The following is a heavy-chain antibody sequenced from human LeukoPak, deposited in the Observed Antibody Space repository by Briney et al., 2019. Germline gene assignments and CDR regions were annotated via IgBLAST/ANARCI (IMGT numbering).Heavy chain of an antibody. V-gene: IGHV4-30-4*01. Sequence: PSQTLSLTCTVSGGSISSGDYYWSWIRQPPGKGLEWIGYIYYSGSTYYSPSLKSRVTISVDTSKNQFSLKVSSVTAADTAVDYCARVRSGSYYNWGQGTLVTVSS. D-gene: IGHD3-10*01. CDR2: IYYSGST. CDR3: ARVRSGSYYN. CDR1: GGSISSGDYY. J-gene: IGHJ4*02.